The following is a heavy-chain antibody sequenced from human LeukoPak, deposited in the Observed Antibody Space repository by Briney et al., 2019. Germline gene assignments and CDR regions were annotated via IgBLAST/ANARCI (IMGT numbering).Heavy chain of an antibody. J-gene: IGHJ4*02. D-gene: IGHD3-10*01. V-gene: IGHV4-59*08. CDR1: GGSISSYY. CDR2: IYYSGST. CDR3: ARRAYGSGSFNRYYFDY. Sequence: PSETPSLTCTVSGGSISSYYWSWIRQPPGKGLEWIGYIYYSGSTNYNPSLKSRVTISVDTSKNQFSLKLSSVTAADTAVYYCARRAYGSGSFNRYYFDYWGQGTLVAVSS.